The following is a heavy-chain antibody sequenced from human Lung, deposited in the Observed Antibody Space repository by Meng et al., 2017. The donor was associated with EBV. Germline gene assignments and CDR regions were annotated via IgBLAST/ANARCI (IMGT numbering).Heavy chain of an antibody. D-gene: IGHD2-15*01. CDR3: ASLVAATRWFDP. CDR1: GGSISSYY. V-gene: IGHV4-59*01. Sequence: GRLQGAGPGLVQPSGTMSLTCTVSGGSISSYYWSLIRQPPGKGLEWIGYIYYSGSTNYNPSLKSRVTISVDTSKNQFSLNLSSVTAADTAVYYCASLVAATRWFDPWGQGTLVTVSS. CDR2: IYYSGST. J-gene: IGHJ5*02.